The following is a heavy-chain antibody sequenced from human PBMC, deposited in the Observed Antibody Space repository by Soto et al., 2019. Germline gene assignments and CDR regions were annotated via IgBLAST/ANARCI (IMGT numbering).Heavy chain of an antibody. V-gene: IGHV4-59*01. D-gene: IGHD3-10*01. CDR1: GGSISSYY. CDR3: ARNMAKGDGMDV. CDR2: IYYSGST. J-gene: IGHJ6*02. Sequence: QVQLQESGPGLVKPSETLSLTCTVSGGSISSYYWSWIRQPPGKGLEWIGYIYYSGSTNYNPSLKSRVTISVDTSKNQFSLKLSSVTAADTAVYYCARNMAKGDGMDVWGQGTTVTVSS.